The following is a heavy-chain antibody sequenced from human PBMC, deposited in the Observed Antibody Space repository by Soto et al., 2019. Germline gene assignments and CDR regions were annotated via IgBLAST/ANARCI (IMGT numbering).Heavy chain of an antibody. J-gene: IGHJ3*02. CDR2: IYPGDSDT. Sequence: RGESLKISCKGYGYSFTSYWIGWVRQMPGTGLEWMGIIYPGDSDTRYSPSFQGQVTISADKSISTAYLQWSSLKASDTAMYYCARQNNVVVVAAREDAFDIWGQGTMVTVSS. CDR3: ARQNNVVVVAAREDAFDI. D-gene: IGHD2-15*01. CDR1: GYSFTSYW. V-gene: IGHV5-51*01.